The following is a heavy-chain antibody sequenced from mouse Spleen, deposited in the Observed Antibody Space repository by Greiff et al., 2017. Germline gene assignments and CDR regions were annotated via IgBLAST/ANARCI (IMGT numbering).Heavy chain of an antibody. J-gene: IGHJ2*01. V-gene: IGHV5-6*01. D-gene: IGHD2-14*01. CDR1: GFTFSSYG. CDR2: ISSGGSYT. Sequence: EVKLVESGGDLVKPGGSLKLSCAASGFTFSSYGMCWVRQTPDQRLEWVATISSGGSYTYYPDSVKGRFTISRDNAKNTLYLQMSSLKSEDTAMYYCAREVLGNYFDYWGQGTTLTVSS. CDR3: AREVLGNYFDY.